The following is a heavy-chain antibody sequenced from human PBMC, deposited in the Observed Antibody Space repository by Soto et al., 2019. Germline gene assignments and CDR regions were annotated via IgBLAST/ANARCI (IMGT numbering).Heavy chain of an antibody. CDR1: GDSVSSNSAA. CDR2: TYYRSKWYN. Sequence: SQTLSVTSAISGDSVSSNSAAWNWIRQSPSRGLEWLGRTYYRSKWYNDYAVSVKSRITINPDTSKNQFSLQLNSVTPEDTAVYYCARWRAASPYCSSTSCYDENWFDPWGQGTLVTVSS. CDR3: ARWRAASPYCSSTSCYDENWFDP. V-gene: IGHV6-1*01. D-gene: IGHD2-2*01. J-gene: IGHJ5*02.